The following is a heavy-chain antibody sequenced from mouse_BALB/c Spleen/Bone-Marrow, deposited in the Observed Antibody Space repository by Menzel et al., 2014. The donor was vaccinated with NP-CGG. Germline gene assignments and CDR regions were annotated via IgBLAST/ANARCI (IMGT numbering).Heavy chain of an antibody. D-gene: IGHD6-1*01. CDR3: GRRGRIAEALGY. J-gene: IGHJ2*01. V-gene: IGHV1-14*01. Sequence: EVHLVESGPEQVKPGASVKMSCKASGYTFTSYVMHWVKQKPGQGLEWIGYINPYNDGTKYNEKFKGKATLTSDKSSSTAYMEHSSLTSEDSAVYYCGRRGRIAEALGYWGQGTTLTVSS. CDR1: GYTFTSYV. CDR2: INPYNDGT.